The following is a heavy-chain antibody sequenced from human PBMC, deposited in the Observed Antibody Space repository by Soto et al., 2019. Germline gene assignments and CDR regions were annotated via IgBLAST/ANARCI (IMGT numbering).Heavy chain of an antibody. CDR2: VYWNDDK. D-gene: IGHD2-2*01. CDR3: AHGDRYCSSTSCQMDKYSSGWAYFDY. CDR1: GFSLSTSGVG. J-gene: IGHJ4*02. V-gene: IGHV2-5*01. Sequence: SGPTLVTAAQTLTLTCTFSGFSLSTSGVGVGWIRQPPGKALEGLALVYWNDDKRYSPSLKSRLTITKDTSKIQVVLTMTNMDPVDTATYYCAHGDRYCSSTSCQMDKYSSGWAYFDYWGQGTLVTV.